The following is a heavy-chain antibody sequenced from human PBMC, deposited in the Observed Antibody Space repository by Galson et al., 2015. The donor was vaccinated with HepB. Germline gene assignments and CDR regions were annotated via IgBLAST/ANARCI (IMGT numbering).Heavy chain of an antibody. CDR3: ARGQQLGRHYYYYGMDV. V-gene: IGHV3-66*01. CDR1: GFTVSSNY. CDR2: IYSGGST. Sequence: SLRLSCAASGFTVSSNYMSWVRQAPGKGLEWVSVIYSGGSTYYADSVKGRFTISRDNSKNTLYLQMNSLRAEDTAVYYCARGQQLGRHYYYYGMDVWGQGTTVTVSS. D-gene: IGHD6-13*01. J-gene: IGHJ6*02.